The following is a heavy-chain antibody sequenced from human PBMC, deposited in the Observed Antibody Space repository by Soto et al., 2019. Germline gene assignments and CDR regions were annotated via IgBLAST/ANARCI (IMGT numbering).Heavy chain of an antibody. V-gene: IGHV3-23*01. CDR3: AKTLYYYDSSGLFGY. CDR1: GFTFSSYA. J-gene: IGHJ4*02. Sequence: PGGSLRLSCAASGFTFSSYAMSWVRQAPGKGLEWVSAISGSGGSTYYADSVKGRFTISRDNSKNTLYLQMNSLRAEDTAVYYCAKTLYYYDSSGLFGYWGQGTLVTVSS. CDR2: ISGSGGST. D-gene: IGHD3-22*01.